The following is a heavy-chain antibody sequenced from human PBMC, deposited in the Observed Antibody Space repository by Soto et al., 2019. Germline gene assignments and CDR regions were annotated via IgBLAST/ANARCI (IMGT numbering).Heavy chain of an antibody. CDR3: ARHRGSPGSYFGMDV. V-gene: IGHV5-51*01. D-gene: IGHD5-12*01. J-gene: IGHJ6*02. Sequence: GESLKISCKGSGYSFTSYWIAWVRQMPGKGLEWMGIIYPGDSDTRYSPSFQGQVTISADKPISTAYLQWSSLKASDTAMYYCARHRGSPGSYFGMDVWGQGTTVTVSS. CDR1: GYSFTSYW. CDR2: IYPGDSDT.